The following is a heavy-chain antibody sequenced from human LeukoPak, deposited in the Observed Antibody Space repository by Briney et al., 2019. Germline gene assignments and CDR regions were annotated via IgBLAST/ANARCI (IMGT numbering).Heavy chain of an antibody. V-gene: IGHV3-66*04. J-gene: IGHJ6*02. Sequence: GGSLRLSCAASGFTVSSNYMSWVRQAPGKGLEWVSVMYSGGSTYYADSVKGRFTISRDNSKNTLYLQMNSLRAEDTAVYYCARRGRYYYYYGMDVWGQGTTVTVSS. D-gene: IGHD2-15*01. CDR1: GFTVSSNY. CDR2: MYSGGST. CDR3: ARRGRYYYYYGMDV.